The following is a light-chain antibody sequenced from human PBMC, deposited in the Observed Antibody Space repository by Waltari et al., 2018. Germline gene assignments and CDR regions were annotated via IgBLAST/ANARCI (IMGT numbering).Light chain of an antibody. J-gene: IGLJ3*02. V-gene: IGLV1-40*01. Sequence: QSVLTQPPSVSGAPGQRVTISCTGSSSNIGAGHDVPWYQQPPGRAPRLLLPNNINRPSGVPDRISGSNSGTSASLVITGLQAEDEAEFYCQSYDDSLSGYVFGGGTKLTVL. CDR3: QSYDDSLSGYV. CDR1: SSNIGAGHD. CDR2: NNI.